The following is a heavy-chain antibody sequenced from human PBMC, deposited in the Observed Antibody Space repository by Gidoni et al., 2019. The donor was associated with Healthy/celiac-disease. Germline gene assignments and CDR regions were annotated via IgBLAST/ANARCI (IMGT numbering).Heavy chain of an antibody. Sequence: VQLVAAGGGCVQPGVSLSLSWLSSRLPLTSSWMSWVRRGAGHGLGWVANIKRDGSAKYCVDSVEGRFTSSRDNAKNSLYLKMNSLRAGDTAVYYCARVRLHHEFDWLKREYFDYWGQGTLVTVSS. CDR2: IKRDGSAK. CDR1: RLPLTSSW. V-gene: IGHV3-7*03. D-gene: IGHD3-9*01. J-gene: IGHJ4*02. CDR3: ARVRLHHEFDWLKREYFDY.